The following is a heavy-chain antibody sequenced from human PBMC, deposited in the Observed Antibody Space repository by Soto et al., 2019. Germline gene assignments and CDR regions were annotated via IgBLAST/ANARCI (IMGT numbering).Heavy chain of an antibody. CDR1: GGFVSSGSYY. V-gene: IGHV4-34*01. CDR3: ARVERGTVTTVVDAFDI. D-gene: IGHD1-1*01. Sequence: QVQLQQWGAGLLKPSETLSLTCAVYGGFVSSGSYYWSWIRQPPGKGLEWIGEMSHSGVTHFNPSVKNRFTLSKNTSHDDHSQNIYPVPAADTALYYCARVERGTVTTVVDAFDIWGPRTMVTVSS. J-gene: IGHJ3*02. CDR2: MSHSGVT.